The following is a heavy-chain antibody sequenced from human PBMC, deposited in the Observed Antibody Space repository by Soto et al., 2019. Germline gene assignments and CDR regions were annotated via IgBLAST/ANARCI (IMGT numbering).Heavy chain of an antibody. CDR1: GGSISSYY. J-gene: IGHJ4*02. D-gene: IGHD3-10*01. Sequence: SETLSLTCIVSGGSISSYYWSWIRQPAGKGLEWIGRIYSDGTTFYNPSLKSRVTVSVDTSKNQFSLKLTSMTAADTAIYYCGREGLYEVWGQGTLVTVS. CDR3: GREGLYEV. V-gene: IGHV4-4*07. CDR2: IYSDGTT.